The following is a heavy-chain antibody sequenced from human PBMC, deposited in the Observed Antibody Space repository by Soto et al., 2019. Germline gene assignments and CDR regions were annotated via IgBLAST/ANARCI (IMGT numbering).Heavy chain of an antibody. D-gene: IGHD3-3*01. CDR3: AKGHYDFWSGRTPFDY. V-gene: IGHV3-23*01. Sequence: EVQLLESGGGLVQPGGSLRLSCAASGFTFSSYAMSWVRQAPGKGLEWVSAISGSGGSTYYADSVKGRFTISRDTSKNTLYLQMSSLRAEDTAVYYCAKGHYDFWSGRTPFDYWGQGTLVTVSS. CDR2: ISGSGGST. J-gene: IGHJ4*02. CDR1: GFTFSSYA.